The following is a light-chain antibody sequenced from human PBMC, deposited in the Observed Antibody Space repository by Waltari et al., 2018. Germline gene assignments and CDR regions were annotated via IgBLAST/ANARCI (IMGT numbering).Light chain of an antibody. CDR3: QQFHHWHPP. Sequence: EVVMTQSPATLSVSPGERATLSCRASQSVSINLDWYQQKPGQAPRLLIYGASTRATGVTASTSGSGSGTEFTLTNSNLPSEDFAVYYCQQFHHWHPPFGHRTTVEIK. CDR1: QSVSIN. CDR2: GAS. V-gene: IGKV3-15*01. J-gene: IGKJ1*01.